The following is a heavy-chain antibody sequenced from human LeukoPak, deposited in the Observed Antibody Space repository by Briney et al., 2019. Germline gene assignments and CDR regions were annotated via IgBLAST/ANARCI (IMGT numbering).Heavy chain of an antibody. CDR2: FYYSGST. CDR1: GGSISSSNCY. CDR3: ARQGTTSDSYFYYMDV. J-gene: IGHJ6*03. Sequence: SETLSLTCTVSGGSISSSNCYWGWIRQPPGKDLEWIGSFYYSGSTYYNPSLKSRVTISVDTSKNQFSLRVSSVTAADTAVYYCARQGTTSDSYFYYMDVWGKGTTVTFSS. D-gene: IGHD4-17*01. V-gene: IGHV4-39*01.